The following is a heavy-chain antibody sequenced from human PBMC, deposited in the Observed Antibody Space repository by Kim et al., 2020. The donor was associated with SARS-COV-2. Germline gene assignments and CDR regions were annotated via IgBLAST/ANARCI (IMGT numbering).Heavy chain of an antibody. D-gene: IGHD1-1*01. J-gene: IGHJ4*02. CDR3: ARALGAKVTPQLFDY. V-gene: IGHV5-51*01. Sequence: PSFQGQVTISAAKSISTAYLQWSSLKASDTAMYYCARALGAKVTPQLFDYWGQGTLVTVSS.